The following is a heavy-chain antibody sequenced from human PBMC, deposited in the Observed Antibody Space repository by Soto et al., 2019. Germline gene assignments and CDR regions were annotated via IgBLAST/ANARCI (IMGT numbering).Heavy chain of an antibody. V-gene: IGHV3-72*01. CDR2: SRNKANSYTT. Sequence: EVQVVESGGGLVQPGGSLRLSCAASGFTFSDHYMDWVRQAPGKGLEWVARSRNKANSYTTEYAAPVKGRVTISRDDSKNSLYLQKNSLKTEDTAVYYCARGIAVAHGAFDIWGQGTMVTVSS. CDR1: GFTFSDHY. D-gene: IGHD6-19*01. J-gene: IGHJ3*02. CDR3: ARGIAVAHGAFDI.